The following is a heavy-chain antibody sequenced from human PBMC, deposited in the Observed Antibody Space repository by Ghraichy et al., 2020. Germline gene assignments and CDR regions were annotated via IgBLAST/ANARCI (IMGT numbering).Heavy chain of an antibody. CDR2: IFYSGNT. Sequence: SETLSLTCTVSGGSISSSSYYWGWVRQPPGKGLEWIGSIFYSGNTYYSPSLQSRVTISVDTSKNRFSLTLSSMTAADTAVYFCTREAAGAADYWGQGTLVTVSS. CDR3: TREAAGAADY. CDR1: GGSISSSSYY. J-gene: IGHJ4*02. V-gene: IGHV4-39*02. D-gene: IGHD6-25*01.